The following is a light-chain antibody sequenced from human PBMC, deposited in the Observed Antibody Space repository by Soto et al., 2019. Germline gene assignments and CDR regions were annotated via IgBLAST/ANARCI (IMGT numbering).Light chain of an antibody. CDR2: AAS. CDR1: QGIRDD. J-gene: IGKJ1*01. CDR3: LQDYTYPRT. V-gene: IGKV1-6*01. Sequence: AIQMTQSPSSLSASVGDRVTITCRASQGIRDDLGWYQPKPVKAPKLLIYAASSLQSGVPSGFSGIGSRTDFTLTISSLQPEDFATYYCLQDYTYPRTFGQGTRVEI.